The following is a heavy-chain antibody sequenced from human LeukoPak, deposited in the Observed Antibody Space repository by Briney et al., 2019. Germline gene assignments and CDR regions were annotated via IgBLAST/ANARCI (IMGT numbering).Heavy chain of an antibody. CDR2: IWYDGSNK. D-gene: IGHD5-18*01. Sequence: GGSLRLSCAASGFTFSSYGMHWVRQAPGKGLEWMAVIWYDGSNKYYADSVKGRFTISRDNSKNTLYLQMNSLRAEDTAVYYCARDHLNTAIDYWGQGTLVTVSS. CDR1: GFTFSSYG. CDR3: ARDHLNTAIDY. J-gene: IGHJ4*02. V-gene: IGHV3-33*01.